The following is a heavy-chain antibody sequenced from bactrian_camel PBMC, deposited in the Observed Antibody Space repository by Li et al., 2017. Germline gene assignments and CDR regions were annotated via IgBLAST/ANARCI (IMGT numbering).Heavy chain of an antibody. V-gene: IGHV3S55*01. CDR1: GYTYSSYC. D-gene: IGHD5*01. J-gene: IGHJ4*01. CDR3: AADPIPPCGDKTTY. CDR2: NYTGDST. Sequence: HVQLVESGGGSVQAGGSLRLSCAASGYTYSSYCMGWFRQAPGKEREAVVLNYTGDSTYYADSVKGRFTISQDNAENTLYLQMNSLKPEDTAMYYCAADPIPPCGDKTTYWGQGTQVTVS.